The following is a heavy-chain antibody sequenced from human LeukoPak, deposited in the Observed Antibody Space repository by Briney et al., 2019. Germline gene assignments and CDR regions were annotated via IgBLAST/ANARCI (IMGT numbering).Heavy chain of an antibody. Sequence: GGSLRLSCAAPGFIFSTYWMTWVRQAPGKGLEWVANIKQDGSETYYVDPVKGRFTISRDNAKNSLYLQMHSLRAEDTAVYYCVREGTTVALFDYWGQGSLVTVSS. CDR1: GFIFSTYW. V-gene: IGHV3-7*01. CDR3: VREGTTVALFDY. D-gene: IGHD6-19*01. J-gene: IGHJ4*02. CDR2: IKQDGSET.